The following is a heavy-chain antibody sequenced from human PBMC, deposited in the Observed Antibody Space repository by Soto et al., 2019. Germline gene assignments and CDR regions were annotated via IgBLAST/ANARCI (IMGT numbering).Heavy chain of an antibody. D-gene: IGHD6-19*01. CDR1: GFTVSSNY. V-gene: IGHV3-66*01. J-gene: IGHJ6*02. CDR3: APIAVAGTSYYYGMDV. CDR2: IYSGGST. Sequence: LRLSCAASGFTVSSNYVSWVRQAPGKGLEWVSVIYSGGSTYYADSVKGRFTISRDNSKNTLYLQMNSLRAEDTAVYYCAPIAVAGTSYYYGMDVWGQGTTATVSS.